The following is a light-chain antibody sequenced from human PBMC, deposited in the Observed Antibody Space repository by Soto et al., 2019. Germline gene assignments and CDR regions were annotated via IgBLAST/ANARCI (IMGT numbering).Light chain of an antibody. CDR1: SSNIGSNT. Sequence: QPVLTQPPSASGTPRQRVTISCSGSSSNIGSNTVNWYQQLPGTAPKLLIYSNNQRPSGVPDRFSGSKSGTSASLAISGLQSEDEADYYCAAWDDSLNGVFGGGTKLTV. J-gene: IGLJ3*02. CDR2: SNN. CDR3: AAWDDSLNGV. V-gene: IGLV1-44*01.